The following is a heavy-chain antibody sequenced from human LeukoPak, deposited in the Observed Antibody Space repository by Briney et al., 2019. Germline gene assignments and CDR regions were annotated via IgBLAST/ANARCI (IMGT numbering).Heavy chain of an antibody. J-gene: IGHJ4*02. D-gene: IGHD6-19*01. CDR2: INHSGST. Sequence: SETLSLTCAVYGGSFSGYYWSWIRQPPGKGLEWIGEINHSGSTNYNPSLKSRVTISVYTSKNQFSLKLSSVTAADTAVYYCARGRRYSSGWYFDYWGQGTLVTVSS. CDR3: ARGRRYSSGWYFDY. V-gene: IGHV4-34*01. CDR1: GGSFSGYY.